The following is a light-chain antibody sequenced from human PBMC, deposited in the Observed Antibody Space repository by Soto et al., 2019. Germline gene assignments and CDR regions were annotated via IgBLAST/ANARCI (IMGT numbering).Light chain of an antibody. Sequence: QSVLTQPPSASGTPGQTVTISCSGRNSNIGSNYEYWYQQLPGTAPRLLMYRADQRPSGVPDRFSGSKSGTSASLAISGLRSEDEDDYYCAAGDDTRSGLVFGGGTKVTVL. V-gene: IGLV1-47*01. CDR2: RAD. CDR3: AAGDDTRSGLV. J-gene: IGLJ2*01. CDR1: NSNIGSNY.